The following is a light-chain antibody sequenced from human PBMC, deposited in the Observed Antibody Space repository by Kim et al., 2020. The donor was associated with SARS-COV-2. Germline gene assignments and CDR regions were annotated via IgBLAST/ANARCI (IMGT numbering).Light chain of an antibody. CDR2: GKN. V-gene: IGLV3-19*01. CDR3: NSRDSSGTRV. Sequence: SSELTQDPAVSVALGQTVRITCQGDSLRSYYASWYQQKPGQALVLVIYGKNNRPSGIPDRFSGSSSGNTDSLTITGAQAEDEADYYCNSRDSSGTRVFGG. CDR1: SLRSYY. J-gene: IGLJ3*02.